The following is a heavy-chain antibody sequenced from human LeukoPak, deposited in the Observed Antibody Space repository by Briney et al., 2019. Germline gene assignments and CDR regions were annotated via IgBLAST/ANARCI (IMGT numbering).Heavy chain of an antibody. V-gene: IGHV4-39*01. J-gene: IGHJ3*02. D-gene: IGHD3/OR15-3a*01. CDR3: AGHDFRLFIIAFDI. Sequence: SETLSLTCTVSGGFISSDNYYWGWIRQPPGKGLEWIGSIYYSGSTYYNPSLKSRVTISVDTSKNQFSLKLSSVTAADTAVYYCAGHDFRLFIIAFDIWGQGTMVTVSS. CDR2: IYYSGST. CDR1: GGFISSDNYY.